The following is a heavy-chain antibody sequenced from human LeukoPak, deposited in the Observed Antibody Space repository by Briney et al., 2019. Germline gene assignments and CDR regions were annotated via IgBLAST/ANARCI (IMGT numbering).Heavy chain of an antibody. J-gene: IGHJ4*02. CDR2: ISGSGGGT. V-gene: IGHV3-23*01. Sequence: TGGSLRLSCAASGLTFSTYAMSWVRQAPGKGLEWVSSISGSGGGTYYADSVKGRFTISRDDSKNSLFLQMNNLRAEDTAVYYCSKRGAYYFDYWGQGTLVTVSS. D-gene: IGHD1-26*01. CDR1: GLTFSTYA. CDR3: SKRGAYYFDY.